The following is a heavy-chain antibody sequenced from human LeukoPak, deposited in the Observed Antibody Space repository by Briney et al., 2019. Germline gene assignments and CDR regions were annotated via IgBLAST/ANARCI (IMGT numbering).Heavy chain of an antibody. CDR2: ISWNSGSI. CDR1: GFTFDDYA. V-gene: IGHV3-9*01. D-gene: IGHD6-19*01. J-gene: IGHJ3*02. Sequence: GGSLRLSCAASGFTFDDYAMHWVRQAPGKGLEWVSGISWNSGSIGYADSVKGRFTISRDNAKNSLYLQMNSLRAEDTALYYCAKDRGYSSARDAFDIWGQGTMVTVSS. CDR3: AKDRGYSSARDAFDI.